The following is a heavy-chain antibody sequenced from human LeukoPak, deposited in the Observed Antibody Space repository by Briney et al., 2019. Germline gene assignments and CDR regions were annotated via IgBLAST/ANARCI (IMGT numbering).Heavy chain of an antibody. CDR2: INQDGSEK. J-gene: IGHJ4*02. D-gene: IGHD2-15*01. Sequence: GGSLRLSCAASRFPFSNYWMNWVRQAPGKGLEWVANINQDGSEKFYVDSVTGRFIISRDNAKNSLYLQFNSLRAEDTAVYYCARERASGYCSGGGCYGYFDYWGQGTLVIVSS. CDR3: ARERASGYCSGGGCYGYFDY. V-gene: IGHV3-7*01. CDR1: RFPFSNYW.